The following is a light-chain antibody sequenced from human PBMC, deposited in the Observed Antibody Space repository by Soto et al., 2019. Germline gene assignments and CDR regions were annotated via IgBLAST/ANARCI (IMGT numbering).Light chain of an antibody. V-gene: IGLV2-14*01. CDR3: SSYTSSSTYV. CDR2: EVS. J-gene: IGLJ1*01. Sequence: QSALTQPASVSGSPGRSITISCNGTSSDVGGYNYVSWYQQHPGKAPKLMIYEVSNRPSGVSNRFSGSKSGNTASLTISGLQAEDEADYYCSSYTSSSTYVFGTGTKVTVL. CDR1: SSDVGGYNY.